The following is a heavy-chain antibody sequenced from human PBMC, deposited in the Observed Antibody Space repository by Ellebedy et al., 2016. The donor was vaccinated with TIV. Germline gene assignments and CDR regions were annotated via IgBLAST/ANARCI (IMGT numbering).Heavy chain of an antibody. CDR1: GFSFSSYS. CDR3: AKLGAIVVVAAATLDF. Sequence: GESLKISCAASGFSFSSYSMNWVRQAPGRGLEWVSYIRSSTTTIYYADSVKGRFTISRDNAKNSLYLQMNSLRAEDTAVYYCAKLGAIVVVAAATLDFWGQGTLVAVSS. V-gene: IGHV3-48*01. J-gene: IGHJ4*02. CDR2: IRSSTTTI. D-gene: IGHD2-15*01.